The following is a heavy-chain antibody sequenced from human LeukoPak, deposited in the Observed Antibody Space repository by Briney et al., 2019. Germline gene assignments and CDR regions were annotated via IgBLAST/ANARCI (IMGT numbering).Heavy chain of an antibody. V-gene: IGHV3-23*01. CDR2: ISGSGGST. J-gene: IGHJ4*02. CDR3: AKDLTRSGYRNYFDY. D-gene: IGHD5-12*01. CDR1: GFTFSSYS. Sequence: GGSLRLSCAASGFTFSSYSMNWVRQAPGKGLEWVSAISGSGGSTYYADSVKGRFAISRDNSKNTLYLQMNSLRAEDTAVYYCAKDLTRSGYRNYFDYWGQGTLVTVSS.